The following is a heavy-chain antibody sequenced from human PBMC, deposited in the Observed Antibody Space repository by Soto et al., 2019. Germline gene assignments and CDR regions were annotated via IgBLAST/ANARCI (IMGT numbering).Heavy chain of an antibody. CDR2: IIPIFGTA. CDR1: GGTFSSYA. J-gene: IGHJ2*01. D-gene: IGHD2-21*02. Sequence: QVQLVQSGAEVKKPGSSAKVSCKASGGTFSSYAISWVRQAPGQGLEWMGGIIPIFGTANYAQKFQGRVTITAGESTSTAYMGLSSLRSEDTAVYYWASGSVVVTAIRGYFDRWGRGTLVTVSS. CDR3: ASGSVVVTAIRGYFDR. V-gene: IGHV1-69*01.